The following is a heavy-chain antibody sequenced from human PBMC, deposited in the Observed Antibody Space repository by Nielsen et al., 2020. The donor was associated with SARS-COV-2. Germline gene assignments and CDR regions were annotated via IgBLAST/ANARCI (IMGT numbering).Heavy chain of an antibody. CDR3: ARDQTTVTGTEYYPY. Sequence: ASVKVSCQTSGYTFTTYAIHWVRQAPGQRLEWMGWINVGNTNRKYSEKFQGRATITTDISASTAYMELSGLRSEDTAIYYCARDQTTVTGTEYYPYWGQGTFVSVSS. V-gene: IGHV1-3*01. CDR2: INVGNTNR. J-gene: IGHJ1*01. D-gene: IGHD4-17*01. CDR1: GYTFTTYA.